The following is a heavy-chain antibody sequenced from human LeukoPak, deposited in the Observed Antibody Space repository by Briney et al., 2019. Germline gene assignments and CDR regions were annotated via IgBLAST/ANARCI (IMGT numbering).Heavy chain of an antibody. CDR3: ARDPADDDVGIDY. D-gene: IGHD2-15*01. J-gene: IGHJ4*02. CDR2: INPVSGDT. CDR1: GYTFSGYF. V-gene: IGHV1-2*02. Sequence: ASVKVSCKASGYTFSGYFMHWVRLAPGQGLEWMGCINPVSGDTNFAQKFQGRVTLTRDTSISTAYTELGSLRSDDTALYYCARDPADDDVGIDYWGQGTLITVSS.